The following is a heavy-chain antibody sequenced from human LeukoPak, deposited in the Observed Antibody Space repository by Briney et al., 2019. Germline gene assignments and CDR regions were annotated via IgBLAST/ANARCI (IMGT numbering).Heavy chain of an antibody. Sequence: GASVKVSCKVTGYTLTELSMHWVRLSPGKGLEWMGGFDPENDETVYPQKFQGRVTLTEDTSADTAYMELRGLRSEDTAVYYCARAPDYEPPLDYWGQGTLVTVSS. V-gene: IGHV1-24*01. CDR1: GYTLTELS. CDR3: ARAPDYEPPLDY. CDR2: FDPENDET. D-gene: IGHD4-17*01. J-gene: IGHJ4*02.